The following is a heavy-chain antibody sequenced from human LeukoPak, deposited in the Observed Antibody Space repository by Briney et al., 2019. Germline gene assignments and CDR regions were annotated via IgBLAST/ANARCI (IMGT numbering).Heavy chain of an antibody. CDR1: GYTLTELS. J-gene: IGHJ4*02. V-gene: IGHV1-24*01. Sequence: ASVKVSCKVSGYTLTELSMHWVRQAPGKGLEWMGGFDPEDGETIYAQKFQGRVTMTEDTSTDTAYMELSSLRSGDTAVYYCATARDLTYYFDYWGQGTLVTVSS. CDR2: FDPEDGET. CDR3: ATARDLTYYFDY.